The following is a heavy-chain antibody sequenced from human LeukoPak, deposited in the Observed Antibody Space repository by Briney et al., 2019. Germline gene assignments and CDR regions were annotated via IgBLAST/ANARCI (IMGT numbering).Heavy chain of an antibody. CDR1: GYTFTGYY. Sequence: GASEKVSCKASGYTFTGYYMHWVRQAPGQGLEWMGWINPNSGGTNYAQKFQGRVTMTRDTSISAAYMELSRLRSDDTAVYYCARSEYCSGGSCYSVGYYYYYMDVWGKGTTVTISS. CDR2: INPNSGGT. V-gene: IGHV1-2*02. CDR3: ARSEYCSGGSCYSVGYYYYYMDV. D-gene: IGHD2-15*01. J-gene: IGHJ6*03.